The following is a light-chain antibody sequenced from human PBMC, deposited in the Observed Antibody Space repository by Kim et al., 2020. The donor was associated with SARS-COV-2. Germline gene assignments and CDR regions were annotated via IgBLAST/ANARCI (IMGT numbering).Light chain of an antibody. CDR2: QDS. CDR1: KLGDKY. J-gene: IGLJ1*01. CDR3: QAWDSSTGNV. V-gene: IGLV3-1*01. Sequence: SYELTQPPSVSVSPGHTASITCSGDKLGDKYACWYQQKPGQSPVLVIYQDSKRPSGIPERFSGSNSGNTATLTISGTQAMDEADYYCQAWDSSTGNVFGT.